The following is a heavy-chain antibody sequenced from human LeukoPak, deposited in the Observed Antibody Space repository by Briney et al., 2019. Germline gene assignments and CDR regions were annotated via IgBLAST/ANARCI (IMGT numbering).Heavy chain of an antibody. Sequence: GGSLRLSCVASGFTFSSYGMHWVRQAPGKGLEWVAFIRYDGSNKYYADSVKGRFTISRDNSKNTLYLQMNSLRAEDTAVYYCAKVARFLEWLPFDYWGQGTLVTVSS. D-gene: IGHD3-3*01. CDR2: IRYDGSNK. J-gene: IGHJ4*02. CDR3: AKVARFLEWLPFDY. CDR1: GFTFSSYG. V-gene: IGHV3-30*02.